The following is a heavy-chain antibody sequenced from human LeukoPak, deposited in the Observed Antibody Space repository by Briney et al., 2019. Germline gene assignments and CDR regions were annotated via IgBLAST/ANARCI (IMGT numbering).Heavy chain of an antibody. CDR1: GGSIRGYF. CDR2: IYSSGST. J-gene: IGHJ4*02. Sequence: SETLSPTCTVSGGSIRGYFWSWIRQPPGKGLEWIGHIYSSGSTTYTPSLQGRVTISLDTSKIQFSLKLSSVTAADTAVYYCARHYDSGSYPLDFWGQGTLVTVSS. CDR3: ARHYDSGSYPLDF. D-gene: IGHD3-10*01. V-gene: IGHV4-59*08.